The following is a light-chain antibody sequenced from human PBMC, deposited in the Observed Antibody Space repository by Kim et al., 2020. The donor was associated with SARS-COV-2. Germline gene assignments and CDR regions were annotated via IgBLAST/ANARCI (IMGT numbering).Light chain of an antibody. CDR3: CSYAGSSKGV. CDR1: SSDVGSYNL. Sequence: QSALTQPASVSGSPGQSITISCTGTSSDVGSYNLVSWYQQYPGKAPKLMIYEGSKRPSGVSNRFSGSKSGNTASLTISGLQAEDEADYYCCSYAGSSKGVFGGGTQLTVL. J-gene: IGLJ2*01. CDR2: EGS. V-gene: IGLV2-23*01.